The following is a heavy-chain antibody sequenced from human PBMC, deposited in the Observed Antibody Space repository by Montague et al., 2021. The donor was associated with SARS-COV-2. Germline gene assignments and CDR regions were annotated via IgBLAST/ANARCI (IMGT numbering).Heavy chain of an antibody. J-gene: IGHJ4*02. CDR1: GFTLRDYA. CDR3: AKDGYYYGPGSRFDY. V-gene: IGHV3-9*01. CDR2: MSWNSGRL. D-gene: IGHD3-10*01. Sequence: SLRLSCAASGFTLRDYAMHWVRQVPGKGLEWVSGMSWNSGRLGYSDSLNVRFTISRDNAKNSVYLQMNSLRSEDTAMYYCAKDGYYYGPGSRFDYWGQGALVTVSS.